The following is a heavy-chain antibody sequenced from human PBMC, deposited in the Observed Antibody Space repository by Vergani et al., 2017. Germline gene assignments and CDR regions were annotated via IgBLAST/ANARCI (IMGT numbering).Heavy chain of an antibody. CDR1: GFSFNSYW. Sequence: DVHLAESGGGFFQPGGSLRLSCSASGFSFNSYWMHWVRQVPGKGLLWVSRIKSDGSITAYADSVKGRFTISRDNAQNTLYLQMNSLRVEDTAIYYCAKARDPNCKGGNCYSYYYGLDFWGQGTTVTVSS. CDR2: IKSDGSIT. CDR3: AKARDPNCKGGNCYSYYYGLDF. V-gene: IGHV3-74*03. D-gene: IGHD2-21*01. J-gene: IGHJ6*02.